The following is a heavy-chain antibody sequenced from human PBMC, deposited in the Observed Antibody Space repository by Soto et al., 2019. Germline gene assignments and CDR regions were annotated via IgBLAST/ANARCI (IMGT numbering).Heavy chain of an antibody. CDR3: ARDKQWLASGVDY. CDR2: ISSNGGST. Sequence: EVQLVESGGGLVQPGGSLRLSCAASGFTFSSYAMHWVRQAPGKGLEYVSAISSNGGSTYYANSVKGRFTISRDNSKNTLYLQMGSLRAEDRAVYYCARDKQWLASGVDYWGQGTLVTVSS. D-gene: IGHD6-19*01. J-gene: IGHJ4*02. V-gene: IGHV3-64*01. CDR1: GFTFSSYA.